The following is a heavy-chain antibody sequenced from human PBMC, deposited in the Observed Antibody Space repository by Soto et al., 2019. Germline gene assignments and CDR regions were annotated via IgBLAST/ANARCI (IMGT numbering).Heavy chain of an antibody. J-gene: IGHJ5*02. V-gene: IGHV1-69*08. CDR2: IIPKLGTT. CDR3: ARDGRREVLGIAAAGPSWFDP. CDR1: GGGNWRDYR. D-gene: IGHD6-13*01. Sequence: SVKVSFKASGGGNWRDYRTTWVRRAPEQGLEWTGRIIPKLGTTNYAQNFQGRVTMTRDTSTSTVYMELSSLRSEDTAVYYCARDGRREVLGIAAAGPSWFDPWGQGTLVTVSS.